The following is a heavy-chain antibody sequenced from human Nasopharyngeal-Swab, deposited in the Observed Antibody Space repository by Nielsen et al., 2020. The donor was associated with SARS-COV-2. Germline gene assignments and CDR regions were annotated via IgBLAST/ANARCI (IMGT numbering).Heavy chain of an antibody. CDR3: ARRYGDFWSGHYFDY. Sequence: SETLSLTCAVSGYSISSGYYWGWIRQPPGKGLEWIGSIYHSGSTYYNPSLKSRVTISVDTSKNQFSLKLSSVTAADTAVYYCARRYGDFWSGHYFDYWGQGTLVPSP. CDR2: IYHSGST. J-gene: IGHJ4*02. D-gene: IGHD3-3*01. V-gene: IGHV4-38-2*01. CDR1: GYSISSGYY.